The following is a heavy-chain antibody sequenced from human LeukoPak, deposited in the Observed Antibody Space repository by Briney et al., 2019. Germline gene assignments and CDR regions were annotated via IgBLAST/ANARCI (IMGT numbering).Heavy chain of an antibody. CDR2: IKPNSGGT. CDR1: GYTFTGYY. CDR3: AREYCSSTSCYGDFDY. Sequence: ASVNVPRKASGYTFTGYYMHWVRPPPGQGVEWMGWIKPNSGGTNYAQKFQGRVTMTRDTSISTAYMERSRLRSDDTAVYYCAREYCSSTSCYGDFDYWGQGTLVTVSS. J-gene: IGHJ4*02. D-gene: IGHD2-2*01. V-gene: IGHV1-2*02.